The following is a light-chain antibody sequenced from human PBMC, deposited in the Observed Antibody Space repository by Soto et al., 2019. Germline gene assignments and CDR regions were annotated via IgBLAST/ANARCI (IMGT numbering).Light chain of an antibody. CDR2: ANN. J-gene: IGLJ1*01. Sequence: QSVLTQPPSVSGAPGQRVTISCTGSSSNIGANYDVHWYQQRPGSAPKLLIFANNNRPSGVPDRFSGSKSGTSASLAISGLRSEDEADYYCAAWDDNVYVFGTGTKVTVL. CDR1: SSNIGANYD. CDR3: AAWDDNVYV. V-gene: IGLV1-40*01.